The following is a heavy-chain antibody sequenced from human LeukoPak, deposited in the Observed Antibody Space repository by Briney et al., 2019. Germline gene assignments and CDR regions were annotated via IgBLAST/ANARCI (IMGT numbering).Heavy chain of an antibody. Sequence: PGESLSLSCAASGLTFSSHVMSWVRQAPGKGLEWVSTISSTGDSTYYADSVKGRFTISRDNSKNTLYLQMNSLRAEDTAVYYCSKKAVAGDWGQGTLVTVSS. D-gene: IGHD6-19*01. CDR2: ISSTGDST. J-gene: IGHJ4*02. CDR1: GLTFSSHV. CDR3: SKKAVAGD. V-gene: IGHV3-23*01.